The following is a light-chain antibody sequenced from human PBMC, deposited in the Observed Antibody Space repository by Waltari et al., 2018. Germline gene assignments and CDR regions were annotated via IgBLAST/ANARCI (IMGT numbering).Light chain of an antibody. J-gene: IGKJ5*01. V-gene: IGKV3D-11*02. CDR1: QSVSSY. CDR2: DAS. Sequence: EIVLTQSPATLSLSPGERATLSCRASQSVSSYLAWYQQKPGQAPRLLIYDASNRATGIPARFSGSGPGTDFTFTISSLEPEDFAVYYCQQRSNWHPITFGQGTRLEIK. CDR3: QQRSNWHPIT.